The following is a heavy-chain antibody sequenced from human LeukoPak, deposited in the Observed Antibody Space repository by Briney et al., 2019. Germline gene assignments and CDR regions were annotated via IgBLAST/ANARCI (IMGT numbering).Heavy chain of an antibody. CDR1: GDSISSYY. CDR3: ARASQLFYFDY. D-gene: IGHD2-15*01. J-gene: IGHJ4*02. V-gene: IGHV4-59*12. Sequence: SETLSLTCTVSGDSISSYYWSWIRQPPGKGLEWIAYIYNSGSTDYNPSLKSRVTISVDTSKKQFSLKLSAVTAADTAVYYCARASQLFYFDYWGRGTLVTVSS. CDR2: IYNSGST.